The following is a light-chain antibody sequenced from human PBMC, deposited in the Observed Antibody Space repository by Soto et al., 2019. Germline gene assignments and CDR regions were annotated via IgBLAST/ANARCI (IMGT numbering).Light chain of an antibody. CDR3: ATCDDSLNGCV. Sequence: QSVLTQPPSASGTPGQRVTISCSGSNSNIGSNTVNWYQHLPGTAPKLLIYSNDQRPSGVPDRFSGSKSGTSASLAISGLQSEDEADYYCATCDDSLNGCVFGTGTKATVL. J-gene: IGLJ1*01. CDR1: NSNIGSNT. V-gene: IGLV1-44*01. CDR2: SND.